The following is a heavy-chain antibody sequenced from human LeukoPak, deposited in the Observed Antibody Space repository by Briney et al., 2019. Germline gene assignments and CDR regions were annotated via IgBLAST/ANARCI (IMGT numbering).Heavy chain of an antibody. CDR2: ISYDGSNK. CDR3: ARANTSFADY. D-gene: IGHD2-2*02. J-gene: IGHJ4*02. CDR1: GFTFSSYD. Sequence: GRSLRLSCAASGFTFSSYDMHWVRQAPGKGLEWVAVISYDGSNKYYADSVKGRFAISRDNSKNTVYLQMNSLRVEDTAVYYCARANTSFADYWGQGTLVTVSS. V-gene: IGHV3-30*09.